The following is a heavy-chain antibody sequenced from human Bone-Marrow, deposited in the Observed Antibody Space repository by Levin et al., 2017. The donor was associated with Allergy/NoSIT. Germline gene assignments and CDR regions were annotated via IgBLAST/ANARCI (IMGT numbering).Heavy chain of an antibody. CDR3: AREDTYYFDY. V-gene: IGHV3-30-3*01. CDR1: GFTFSSYA. Sequence: GGSLRLSCEASGFTFSSYAMHWVRQAPGKGLEWVAVISYDGSNKYYADSVKGRFTISRDNSKNTLYLQMNSLRAEDTAVYYCAREDTYYFDYWGQGTLVTVSS. J-gene: IGHJ4*02. CDR2: ISYDGSNK.